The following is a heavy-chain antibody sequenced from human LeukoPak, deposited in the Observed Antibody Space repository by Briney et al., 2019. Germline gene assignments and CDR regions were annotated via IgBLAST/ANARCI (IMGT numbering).Heavy chain of an antibody. D-gene: IGHD5-24*01. V-gene: IGHV3-74*01. CDR1: GFTFSNYW. CDR3: ARDGDAYNFDY. Sequence: GGSLRLSCAASGFTFSNYWMHWVRQAPVKGLVWVSRIKGDGSYTNYADPVKGRFTISRDNAKNTLYLQMNSLRAEDTAVYYCARDGDAYNFDYWGQGALVTVSS. CDR2: IKGDGSYT. J-gene: IGHJ4*02.